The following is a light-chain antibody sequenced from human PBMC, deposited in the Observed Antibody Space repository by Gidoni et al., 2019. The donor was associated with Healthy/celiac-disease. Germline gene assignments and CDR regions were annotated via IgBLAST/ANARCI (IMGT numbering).Light chain of an antibody. Sequence: EIVLTQSPGTLSLSPGERATLSCRASQSVSSSYLAWYQQKPGQAPRLLIYGASSRATGIPYRFSGSGSGTDLTLTISRLEPEDFSVYYCHHYGSSPLTFGRGTKVEIK. V-gene: IGKV3-20*01. CDR2: GAS. CDR1: QSVSSSY. CDR3: HHYGSSPLT. J-gene: IGKJ4*01.